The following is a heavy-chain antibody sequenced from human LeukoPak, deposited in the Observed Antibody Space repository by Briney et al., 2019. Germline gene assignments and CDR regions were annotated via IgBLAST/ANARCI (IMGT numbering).Heavy chain of an antibody. CDR1: GGSFSGYY. D-gene: IGHD2-8*01. J-gene: IGHJ4*02. Sequence: SETLSLTCAVYGGSFSGYYWSWIRQPPGKGLEWIGEINHSGSTNYNPSLKSRVTISVDTSKNQFSLKLSSVTAADTAVYYCARSPDIVVMVYAFYFDYWGQGTLVTVSS. CDR2: INHSGST. CDR3: ARSPDIVVMVYAFYFDY. V-gene: IGHV4-34*01.